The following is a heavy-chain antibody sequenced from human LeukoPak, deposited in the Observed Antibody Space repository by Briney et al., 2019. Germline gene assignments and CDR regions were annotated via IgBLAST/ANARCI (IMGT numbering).Heavy chain of an antibody. Sequence: EGSLRLSCAASGFTISRNYMNWVRQAPGKGLEWVAVIYSGGTTYYADSVKGRFTISRDNSKNTLYLQMDSLRVEDTAVYYCARSWDARLNFDYWGQGTLVTVSP. D-gene: IGHD1-26*01. J-gene: IGHJ4*02. V-gene: IGHV3-66*02. CDR2: IYSGGTT. CDR1: GFTISRNY. CDR3: ARSWDARLNFDY.